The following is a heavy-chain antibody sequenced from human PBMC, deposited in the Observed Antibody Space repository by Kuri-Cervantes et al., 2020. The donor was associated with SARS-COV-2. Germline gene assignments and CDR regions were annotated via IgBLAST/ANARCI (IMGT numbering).Heavy chain of an antibody. J-gene: IGHJ4*02. D-gene: IGHD3-22*01. CDR1: GGSISSSNW. CDR3: ARANYYYDSSGWGCYFDY. Sequence: GSLRLSCAVSGGSISSSNWWTWVRQPPGKGLEWIGEIYHSGSTNYNPSLKSRVTISVDKSKNQFSLKLSSVTAADTAVYYCARANYYYDSSGWGCYFDYWGQGTLVTVSS. V-gene: IGHV4-4*02. CDR2: IYHSGST.